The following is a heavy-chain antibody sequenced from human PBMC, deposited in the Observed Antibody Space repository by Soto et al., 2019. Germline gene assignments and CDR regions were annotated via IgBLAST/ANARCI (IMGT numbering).Heavy chain of an antibody. Sequence: GGSLRLSCAASGFTFSSYAMSWVRQAPGKGLEWVSAISGSGGSTYYTDSVKGRFTISRDNSKNTLYLQMNSLRAEDTAVYYCAKEAGVSAALNAEFDPWGQGTLVTVSS. V-gene: IGHV3-23*01. D-gene: IGHD2-2*01. J-gene: IGHJ5*02. CDR3: AKEAGVSAALNAEFDP. CDR1: GFTFSSYA. CDR2: ISGSGGST.